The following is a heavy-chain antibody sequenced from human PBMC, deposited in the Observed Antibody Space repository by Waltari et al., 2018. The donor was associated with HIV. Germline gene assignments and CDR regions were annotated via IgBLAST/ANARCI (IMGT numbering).Heavy chain of an antibody. V-gene: IGHV3-21*01. CDR3: SRALTNFGGF. Sequence: EVQLVESGGGRVTPGGSLGRPCAGAGFPSSCFSMNWGRQAPGKGLECVASISSGSIFIDYADSVKGRFTISRDNAKNSLYLQMKSLRVEDTALYYCSRALTNFGGFWGQGTLVTVSS. CDR2: ISSGSIFI. CDR1: GFPSSCFS. J-gene: IGHJ4*02. D-gene: IGHD4-17*01.